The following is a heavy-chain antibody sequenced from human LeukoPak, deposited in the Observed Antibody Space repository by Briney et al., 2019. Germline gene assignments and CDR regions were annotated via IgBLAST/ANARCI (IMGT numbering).Heavy chain of an antibody. CDR2: ISAYNGNT. J-gene: IGHJ4*02. Sequence: ASVKVSCKASGYTFSSYGISWVRQAPGQGLEWMGWISAYNGNTNYAQKFQGGVTMTTDTSTTTAYVELRSLRSDDTAVYYCAREQGGYSGSADYWGQGTLVTVSS. CDR1: GYTFSSYG. D-gene: IGHD5-12*01. V-gene: IGHV1-18*01. CDR3: AREQGGYSGSADY.